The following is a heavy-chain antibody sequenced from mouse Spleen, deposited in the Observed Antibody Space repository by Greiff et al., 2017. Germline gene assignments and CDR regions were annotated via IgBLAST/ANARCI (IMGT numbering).Heavy chain of an antibody. D-gene: IGHD1-1*01. Sequence: VQLQQSGPVLVKPGASVKMSCKASGYTFTDYYMNWVKQSHGKSLEWIGVINPYNGGTSYNQKFKGKATLTVDKSSSTAYMELNSLTSEDSAVYYCAKGHYYGSDWYFDVWGAGTTVTVSS. V-gene: IGHV1-19*01. CDR1: GYTFTDYY. J-gene: IGHJ1*01. CDR2: INPYNGGT. CDR3: AKGHYYGSDWYFDV.